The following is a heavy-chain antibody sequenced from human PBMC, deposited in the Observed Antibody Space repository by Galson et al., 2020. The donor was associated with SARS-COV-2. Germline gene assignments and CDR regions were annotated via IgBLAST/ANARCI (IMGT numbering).Heavy chain of an antibody. J-gene: IGHJ4*02. CDR3: ARHADRTVAAANDF. CDR2: IDPSDSHI. CDR1: GYSFTNYW. Sequence: KIGESLKISCQGSGYSFTNYWISWVRQMPGKGLEWMARIDPSDSHINYSPSFQGHVSISVDKSIKTAYLQWSSLTAAEAALYYCARHADRTVAAANDFWGQGTLVTVSS. V-gene: IGHV5-10-1*01. D-gene: IGHD6-13*01.